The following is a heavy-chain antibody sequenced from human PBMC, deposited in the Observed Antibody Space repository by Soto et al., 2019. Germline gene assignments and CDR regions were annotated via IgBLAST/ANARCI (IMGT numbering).Heavy chain of an antibody. CDR2: IIPIFGTA. CDR1: GGTFSSYA. CDR3: VRFRRGDYYYGMDV. V-gene: IGHV1-69*13. Sequence: SVKVSCKASGGTFSSYAISWVRQAPGQGLEWMGGIIPIFGTANYAQKFQGRVTITADGSTSTAYMELSSLRSEDTAVYYCVRFRRGDYYYGMDVWGQGTTVTVSS. J-gene: IGHJ6*02.